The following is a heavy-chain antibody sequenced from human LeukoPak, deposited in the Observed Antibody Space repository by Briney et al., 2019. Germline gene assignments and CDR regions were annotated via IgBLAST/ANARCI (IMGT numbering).Heavy chain of an antibody. CDR3: ARDGYSFGHDFDY. CDR2: IKGDGSST. D-gene: IGHD5-18*01. CDR1: GFTFSSYW. V-gene: IGHV3-74*01. Sequence: PGGSLRLSCAASGFTFSSYWMHWVRHTPGKGLVWVSRIKGDGSSTSYADSVKGRFTISRDNAKNTLYLQMNSLRAEDTAVYYCARDGYSFGHDFDYWGQGTLVTVS. J-gene: IGHJ4*02.